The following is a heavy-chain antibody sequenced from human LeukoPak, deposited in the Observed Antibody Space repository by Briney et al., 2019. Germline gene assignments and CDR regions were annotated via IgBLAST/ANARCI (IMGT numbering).Heavy chain of an antibody. CDR3: ARVRWQQLVLDY. Sequence: GGSLRLSCAASGFTVNSNYMSWVRQAPGKGLEWVSVIYSGGSTYYADSVKGRFTISRDNSKNTLYLQMNSLRAEDTAVYCCARVRWQQLVLDYWGQGTLVTVSS. J-gene: IGHJ4*02. CDR1: GFTVNSNY. CDR2: IYSGGST. V-gene: IGHV3-53*01. D-gene: IGHD6-13*01.